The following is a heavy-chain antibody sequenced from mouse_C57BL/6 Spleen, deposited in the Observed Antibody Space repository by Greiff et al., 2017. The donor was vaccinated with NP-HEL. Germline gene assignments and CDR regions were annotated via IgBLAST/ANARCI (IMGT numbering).Heavy chain of an antibody. D-gene: IGHD2-1*01. V-gene: IGHV1-39*01. CDR1: GYSFTDYN. J-gene: IGHJ4*01. CDR3: ARMMDGNYFYAMDY. Sequence: EVKLMESGPELVKPGASVKISCKASGYSFTDYNMNWVKQSNGKSLEWIGVINPNYGTTSYNQKFKGKATLTVDQSSSTAYMQLNSLTSEDSAVYYCARMMDGNYFYAMDYWGQGTSVTVSS. CDR2: INPNYGTT.